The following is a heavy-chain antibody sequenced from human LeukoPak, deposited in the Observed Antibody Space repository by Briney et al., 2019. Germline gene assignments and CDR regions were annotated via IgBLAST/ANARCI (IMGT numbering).Heavy chain of an antibody. D-gene: IGHD6-13*01. CDR2: ISAYNGNT. CDR1: GYTFTSYG. V-gene: IGHV1-18*04. J-gene: IGHJ4*02. Sequence: ASVKVSCKASGYTFTSYGISWVRQAPGQGLEWMGWISAYNGNTNYAQKLQGRVTMTTDTSTSTAYMELRSLRSDDTAVYYCARDKPKSTSHDSSPTRDYWGQGTLVTVSS. CDR3: ARDKPKSTSHDSSPTRDY.